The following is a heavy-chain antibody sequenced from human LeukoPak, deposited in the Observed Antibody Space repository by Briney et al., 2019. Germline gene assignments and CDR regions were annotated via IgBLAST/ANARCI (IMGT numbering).Heavy chain of an antibody. V-gene: IGHV3-21*04. J-gene: IGHJ4*02. CDR3: AKDPRGYMVATHYYFDY. D-gene: IGHD5-12*01. CDR1: GFTFSSYS. CDR2: ISSSSSYI. Sequence: GGSLRLSCAASGFTFSSYSMNWVRQAPGKGLEWVSSISSSSSYIYYADSVKGRFTISRDNSKNTLYLQMNSLRAEDTAVYYCAKDPRGYMVATHYYFDYWGQGTLVTVSS.